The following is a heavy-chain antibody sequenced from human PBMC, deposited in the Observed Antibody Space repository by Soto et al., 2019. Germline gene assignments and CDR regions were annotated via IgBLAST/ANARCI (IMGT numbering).Heavy chain of an antibody. Sequence: XSVKVSCKASVYTFTSYAMHWVRQAPGQRLEWMGWINAGNGNTKYSQKFQGRVTITRDTSASTAYMELSSLRSEDTAVYYCARVASSTEYYYYGMDVWGQGTTVTVS. V-gene: IGHV1-3*01. CDR1: VYTFTSYA. D-gene: IGHD2-2*01. CDR3: ARVASSTEYYYYGMDV. CDR2: INAGNGNT. J-gene: IGHJ6*02.